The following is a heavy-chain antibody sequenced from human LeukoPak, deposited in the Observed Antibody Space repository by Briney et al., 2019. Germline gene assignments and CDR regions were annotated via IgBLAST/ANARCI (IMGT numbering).Heavy chain of an antibody. Sequence: PGGSLRLSCAASGFTFSSYWMSWVRQAPGKGLEWVANIKQDGSEKYYVDSVKGRFTISRDNAKNSLYLQMNSLRAEDTAVYYCAKGGPPAVAGKGWFDPWGQGTLVTVSS. V-gene: IGHV3-7*01. CDR3: AKGGPPAVAGKGWFDP. D-gene: IGHD6-19*01. CDR1: GFTFSSYW. CDR2: IKQDGSEK. J-gene: IGHJ5*02.